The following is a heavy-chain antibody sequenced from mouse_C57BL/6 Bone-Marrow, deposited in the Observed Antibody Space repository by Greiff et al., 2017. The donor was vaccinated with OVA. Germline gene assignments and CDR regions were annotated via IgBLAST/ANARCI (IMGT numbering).Heavy chain of an antibody. V-gene: IGHV1-81*01. CDR2: IYPRSGNT. CDR1: GYTFTSYG. CDR3: ARGNYYGSSYYFDD. Sequence: QVQLQQSGAELARPGASVKLSCKASGYTFTSYGISWVKQRPGQGLEWIGEIYPRSGNTYYNEKFKGKATLTADKSSSTAYMELRSLTSEDSAVYFCARGNYYGSSYYFDDWGQGTTLTVSS. D-gene: IGHD1-1*01. J-gene: IGHJ2*01.